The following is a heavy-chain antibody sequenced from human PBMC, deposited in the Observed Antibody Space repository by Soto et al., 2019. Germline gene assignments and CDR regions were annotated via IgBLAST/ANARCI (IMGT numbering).Heavy chain of an antibody. J-gene: IGHJ4*02. V-gene: IGHV3-23*01. D-gene: IGHD3-10*01. CDR3: AKPSFLWFGEFPPSYYFDY. CDR2: ISGSGGST. Sequence: GGSLRLSCAASGFTFSSYAMSWVRQAPGKGLEWVSAISGSGGSTYYADSVKGRFTISRDNSKNTLYLQMNSLRAEDTAVYYCAKPSFLWFGEFPPSYYFDYWGQGTLVTVSS. CDR1: GFTFSSYA.